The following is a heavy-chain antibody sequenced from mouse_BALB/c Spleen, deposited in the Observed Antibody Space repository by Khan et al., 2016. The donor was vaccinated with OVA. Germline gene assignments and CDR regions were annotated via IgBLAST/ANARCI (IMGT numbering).Heavy chain of an antibody. CDR3: AAGLAVWYFDV. J-gene: IGHJ1*01. Sequence: VQLKQSGPGLVKPSQSLSLTCTVTGYSITSDYAWNWIRQFPGNKLEWLGYINSSGSTGYNPSLKSRISITRDTSKNQFFLRLISVTTEDTSTYFCAAGLAVWYFDVWGAGTTVTVSS. V-gene: IGHV3-2*02. CDR1: GYSITSDYA. D-gene: IGHD3-3*01. CDR2: INSSGST.